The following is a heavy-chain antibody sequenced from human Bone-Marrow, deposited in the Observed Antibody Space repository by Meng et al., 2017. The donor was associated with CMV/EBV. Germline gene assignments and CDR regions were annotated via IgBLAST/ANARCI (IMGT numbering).Heavy chain of an antibody. V-gene: IGHV4-39*01. CDR2: IYYSGST. CDR1: GGAISSSSYY. D-gene: IGHD6-6*01. Sequence: GSLRLSCTVFGGAISSSSYYWGWIRQPPGKGLEWIGSIYYSGSTYYNPSLKSRVTISVDTSKNQFSLKLSSVTAADTAVYYCARRLVRTGFYYYYYGMDVWGQGTTVTASS. J-gene: IGHJ6*02. CDR3: ARRLVRTGFYYYYYGMDV.